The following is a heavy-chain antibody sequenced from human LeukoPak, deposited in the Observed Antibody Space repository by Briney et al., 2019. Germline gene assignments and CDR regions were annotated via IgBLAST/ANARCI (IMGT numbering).Heavy chain of an antibody. CDR3: ARSYSSGWYGWFDP. V-gene: IGHV4-59*08. D-gene: IGHD6-19*01. Sequence: SETLSLTCTVSGGSISSYYWSWIRQPPGKGLEWIGYIYYSGSTNYNPSLKSRVTISVDTSKNQFSLKLSSVTAADTAVYYCARSYSSGWYGWFDPWGQGTLVTVSS. J-gene: IGHJ5*02. CDR2: IYYSGST. CDR1: GGSISSYY.